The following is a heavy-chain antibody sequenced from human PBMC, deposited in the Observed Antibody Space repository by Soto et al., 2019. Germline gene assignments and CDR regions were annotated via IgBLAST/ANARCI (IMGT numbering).Heavy chain of an antibody. J-gene: IGHJ4*02. CDR3: ARAGGATDY. Sequence: QVQLVESGGGVVQPGRSLRLSCAASGFTFSSYAMHWVRQAPGKGLEWVAVISYDGSNKYYADSVKGRFTISRDNSKNTLYLQMNSRGAEDTAVYYCARAGGATDYWGQGTLVTVSS. V-gene: IGHV3-30-3*01. CDR2: ISYDGSNK. CDR1: GFTFSSYA. D-gene: IGHD3-16*01.